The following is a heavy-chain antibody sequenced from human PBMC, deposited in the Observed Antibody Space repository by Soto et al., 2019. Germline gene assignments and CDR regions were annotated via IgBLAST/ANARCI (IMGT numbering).Heavy chain of an antibody. D-gene: IGHD3-22*01. CDR2: ISGSGGST. CDR1: GFTFSSYA. CDR3: AKDSTAYYYDSSGYTHHPPSLNNWFDP. Sequence: PGGSLRLSCAASGFTFSSYAMSWVRQAPGKGLEWVSAISGSGGSTYYADSVKGRFTISRDNSKNTLYLQMNSLRAEDTAVYYCAKDSTAYYYDSSGYTHHPPSLNNWFDPWGQGTLVTVSS. V-gene: IGHV3-23*01. J-gene: IGHJ5*02.